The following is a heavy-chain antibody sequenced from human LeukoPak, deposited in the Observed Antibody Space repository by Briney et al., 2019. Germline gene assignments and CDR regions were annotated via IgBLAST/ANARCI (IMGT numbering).Heavy chain of an antibody. CDR3: AKVRSPLFRGGSYCFDY. J-gene: IGHJ4*02. CDR1: GLTFSTYA. D-gene: IGHD1-26*01. V-gene: IGHV3-23*01. Sequence: GGSLRLSCAASGLTFSTYAMTWVRQAPGKGLEWVSAISSSGSSTYYADSVKGRFTISRDNSKNTLYLQMNNLRAEDTAVYYCAKVRSPLFRGGSYCFDYWGQGTLVTVSS. CDR2: ISSSGSST.